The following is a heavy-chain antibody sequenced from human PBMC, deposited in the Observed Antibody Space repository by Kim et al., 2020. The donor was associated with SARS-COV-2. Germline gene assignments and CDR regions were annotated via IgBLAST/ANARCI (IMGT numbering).Heavy chain of an antibody. V-gene: IGHV3-30*04. D-gene: IGHD6-19*01. CDR3: VRRQFTSGWDYWDY. CDR1: GFTFSSHS. CDR2: IYYDGTTT. Sequence: GGSLRLSCAASGFTFSSHSMHWVRQAPGKGLVWVALIYYDGTTTYYADSVKGRFTISRDNAKNTLYLQMNSLRAEDTAVYYCVRRQFTSGWDYWDYWGQSTLVRVFS. J-gene: IGHJ4*02.